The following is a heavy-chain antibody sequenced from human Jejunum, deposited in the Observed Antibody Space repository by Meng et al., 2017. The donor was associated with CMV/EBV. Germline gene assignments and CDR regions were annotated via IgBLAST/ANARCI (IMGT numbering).Heavy chain of an antibody. V-gene: IGHV3-72*01. J-gene: IGHJ4*02. D-gene: IGHD3-3*01. Sequence: FIFSDHYMEWVRQAPGKGLEWVGRSRNKANSYTTEYAASVKGRFTISRDESNNSLYLQMNSLKTEDTAMYYCARTAYINAEWYPFDNWGQGTLVTVSS. CDR2: SRNKANSYTT. CDR3: ARTAYINAEWYPFDN. CDR1: FIFSDHY.